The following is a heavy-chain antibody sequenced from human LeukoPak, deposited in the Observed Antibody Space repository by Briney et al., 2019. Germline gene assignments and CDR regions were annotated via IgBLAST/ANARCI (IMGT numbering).Heavy chain of an antibody. CDR2: INPNSGGT. CDR3: ARDHWSSSDYYYYMDV. CDR1: GYTFTGYY. Sequence: ASVRVSCKASGYTFTGYYIHWVRQAPGQGLEWMGWINPNSGGTNYAQNFQGRVTMTRDTSISTAYMELSRLISDDTAVYCCARDHWSSSDYYYYMDVWGKGTTVTVSS. V-gene: IGHV1-2*02. J-gene: IGHJ6*03. D-gene: IGHD6-6*01.